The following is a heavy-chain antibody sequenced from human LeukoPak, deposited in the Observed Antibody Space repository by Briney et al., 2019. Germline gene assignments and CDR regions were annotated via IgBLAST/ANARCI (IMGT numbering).Heavy chain of an antibody. CDR3: ARDPRGGSRYFDWLWDY. CDR1: GFTFSSYA. V-gene: IGHV3-23*01. Sequence: GGSLRLSCAASGFTFSSYAMSWVRQAPGKGLEWVSAISGSGGSTYYADSVKGRFTISRDNAKNSLYLQMNSLRAEDTAVYYCARDPRGGSRYFDWLWDYWGQGTLVTVSS. J-gene: IGHJ4*02. CDR2: ISGSGGST. D-gene: IGHD3-9*01.